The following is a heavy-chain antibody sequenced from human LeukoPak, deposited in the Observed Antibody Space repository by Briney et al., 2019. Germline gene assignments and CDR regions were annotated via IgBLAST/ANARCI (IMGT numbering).Heavy chain of an antibody. J-gene: IGHJ6*03. V-gene: IGHV1-46*01. D-gene: IGHD3-16*01. CDR1: GYTFSGSY. Sequence: GASVKVSCKASGYTFSGSYIHWVRQAPGQGLEWMGIINPSGGSTSYAQKFQGRVTMTRDMSTSTVYVELSSLRSEDTAVYYCARGGGSYYYMDVWGKGTTVTVSS. CDR2: INPSGGST. CDR3: ARGGGSYYYMDV.